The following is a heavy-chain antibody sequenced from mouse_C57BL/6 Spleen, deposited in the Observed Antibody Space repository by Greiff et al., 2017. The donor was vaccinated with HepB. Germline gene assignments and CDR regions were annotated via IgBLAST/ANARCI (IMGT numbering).Heavy chain of an antibody. V-gene: IGHV3-6*01. CDR3: TVVATDYAMDY. CDR2: ISYDGSN. Sequence: DVKLVESGPGLVKPSQSLSLTCSVTGYSITSGYYWNWIRQFPGNKLEWMGYISYDGSNNYNPSLKNRISITRDTSKNQFFLKLNSVTTEDTATYYCTVVATDYAMDYWGQGTSVTVSS. D-gene: IGHD1-1*01. J-gene: IGHJ4*01. CDR1: GYSITSGYY.